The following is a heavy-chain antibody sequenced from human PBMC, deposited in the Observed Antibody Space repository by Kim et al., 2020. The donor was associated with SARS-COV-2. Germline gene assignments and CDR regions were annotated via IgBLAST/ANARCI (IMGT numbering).Heavy chain of an antibody. Sequence: GGSLRLSCAASGFTFSNYAMHWIRQAPGKGLEWVAVISSDGSSKFYVDSVKGRFTLSRDNSKSTLYLQLDSLRAEDTAVYYCASGELQQSLRGFDYWGQGTLVTVSS. CDR3: ASGELQQSLRGFDY. CDR2: ISSDGSSK. V-gene: IGHV3-30-3*01. J-gene: IGHJ4*02. D-gene: IGHD1-26*01. CDR1: GFTFSNYA.